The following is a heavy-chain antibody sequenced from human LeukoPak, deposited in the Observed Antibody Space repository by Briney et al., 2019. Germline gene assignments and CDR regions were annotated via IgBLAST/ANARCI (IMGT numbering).Heavy chain of an antibody. D-gene: IGHD3-10*01. J-gene: IGHJ4*02. V-gene: IGHV4-59*01. Sequence: SETLSLTSTVSGGSNSSYYWGWIRQPPGKGLEWIGYIYYSGSTNYNPSLKSRVTISVDTSKNQFSLKLSSVTAADTAVYYCARSDGSGYYFDYWGQGTLVTVSS. CDR2: IYYSGST. CDR3: ARSDGSGYYFDY. CDR1: GGSNSSYY.